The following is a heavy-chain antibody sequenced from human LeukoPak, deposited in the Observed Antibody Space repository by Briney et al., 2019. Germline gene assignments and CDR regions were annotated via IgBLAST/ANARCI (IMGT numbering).Heavy chain of an antibody. CDR3: ARALSPGYCSGGTCSYFDS. V-gene: IGHV4-59*01. J-gene: IGHJ4*02. D-gene: IGHD2-15*01. CDR1: GGSIRNYY. CDR2: IYYTGSI. Sequence: SETLSLTCTVSGGSIRNYYWSWIRQPPGKGLEWIGYIYYTGSINSNPSRKSRATISVDTSKYQCSLRVSSVTAADTAVYFCARALSPGYCSGGTCSYFDSWGQGILVTVSS.